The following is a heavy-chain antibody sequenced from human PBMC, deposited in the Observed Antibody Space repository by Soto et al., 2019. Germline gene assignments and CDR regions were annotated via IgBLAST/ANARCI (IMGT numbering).Heavy chain of an antibody. CDR1: GFTFSDCS. Sequence: GGSLRLSCAASGFTFSDCSMNWVRQAPGKGLEWVSSISSGSSYIYYADSLKGRFTISRDNAENSLYLQMHSLRAEDTAVYYCARSGYCSRTTCRFDYWGQGTLVTVSS. CDR3: ARSGYCSRTTCRFDY. J-gene: IGHJ4*02. CDR2: ISSGSSYI. D-gene: IGHD2-2*01. V-gene: IGHV3-21*01.